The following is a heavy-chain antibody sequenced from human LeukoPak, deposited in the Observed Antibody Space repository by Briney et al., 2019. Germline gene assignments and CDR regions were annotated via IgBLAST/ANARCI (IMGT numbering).Heavy chain of an antibody. CDR3: ATHTRNSSSWYIYHYYYGMHV. CDR2: RNPNSGNT. Sequence: ASVKVSCKASGYTFTSYDINWVRQATGQRLEWMGWRNPNSGNTGYAQKFQGRVTITRNTSISTAYMELSSLRSEDTAVYYCATHTRNSSSWYIYHYYYGMHVWGQGTTVTVSS. J-gene: IGHJ6*02. CDR1: GYTFTSYD. D-gene: IGHD6-13*01. V-gene: IGHV1-8*03.